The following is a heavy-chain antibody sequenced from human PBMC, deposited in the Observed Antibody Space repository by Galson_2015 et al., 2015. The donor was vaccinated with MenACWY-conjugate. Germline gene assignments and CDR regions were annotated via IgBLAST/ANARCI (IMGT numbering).Heavy chain of an antibody. Sequence: SVKVSCKASGYTFTSYAMHWVRQAPGQRLEWMGWINAGNGNTKYSQKFQGRVTITRDTSASTAYMELSSLRSEDTAVYYCARDHIAARYNWFDPWGQGTLVTVSS. CDR3: ARDHIAARYNWFDP. V-gene: IGHV1-3*01. J-gene: IGHJ5*02. CDR2: INAGNGNT. CDR1: GYTFTSYA. D-gene: IGHD6-13*01.